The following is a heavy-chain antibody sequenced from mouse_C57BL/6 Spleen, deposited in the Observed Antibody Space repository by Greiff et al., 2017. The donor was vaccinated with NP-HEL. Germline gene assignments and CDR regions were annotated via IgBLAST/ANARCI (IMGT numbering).Heavy chain of an antibody. D-gene: IGHD1-1*01. Sequence: LQQSGAELVRPGASVTLSCKASGYTFTDYEMHWVKQTPVHGLEWIGAIDPETGGTAYNQKFKGKAILTADKSSSTAYMELRSLTSEDSAVYYCTPYYYGSSYYFDYWGQGTTLTVSS. CDR1: GYTFTDYE. J-gene: IGHJ2*01. CDR2: IDPETGGT. V-gene: IGHV1-15*01. CDR3: TPYYYGSSYYFDY.